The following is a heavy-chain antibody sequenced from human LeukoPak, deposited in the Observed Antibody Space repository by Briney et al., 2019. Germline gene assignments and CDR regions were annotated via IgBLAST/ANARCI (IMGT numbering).Heavy chain of an antibody. CDR2: IYYSGST. J-gene: IGHJ2*01. D-gene: IGHD4-17*01. CDR1: GGSISSGGYY. CDR3: ARGRFGYGDYDNYWYFDL. V-gene: IGHV4-31*03. Sequence: SETLSLTCTVSGGSISSGGYYWSWIRQHPGKGLEWIGYIYYSGSTYYNPSLKSRVTISVDTSKNQFSLKLSSVTAADTAVYYCARGRFGYGDYDNYWYFDLWGRGTLVTVS.